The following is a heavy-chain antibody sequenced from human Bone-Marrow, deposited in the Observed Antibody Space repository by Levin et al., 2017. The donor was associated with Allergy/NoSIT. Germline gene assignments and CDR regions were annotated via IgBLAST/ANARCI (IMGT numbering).Heavy chain of an antibody. CDR3: ARHRGYSGSQYIHYALDV. CDR1: GYEFTSEW. Sequence: PAASVKVSCKASGYEFTSEWIGWVRQVPGRGLEWMGVIYPGDSDARYSPPFQGQVSISVDKSISTAFLQWTSLKASDTAVYYCARHRGYSGSQYIHYALDVWGQGTTVTVSS. J-gene: IGHJ6*02. CDR2: IYPGDSDA. D-gene: IGHD1-26*01. V-gene: IGHV5-51*01.